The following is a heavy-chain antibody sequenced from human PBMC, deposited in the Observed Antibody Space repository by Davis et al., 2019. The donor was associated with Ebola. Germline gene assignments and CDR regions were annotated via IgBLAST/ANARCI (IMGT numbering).Heavy chain of an antibody. J-gene: IGHJ3*02. D-gene: IGHD2-15*01. CDR2: IYPGDSDT. V-gene: IGHV5-51*01. Sequence: GGSLRLSCKASGYSFTSYWIGWVRQMPGKGLEWMGIIYPGDSDTRYSPSFQGQVTISADKSISTAYLQWSRLKASDTAMYYCAILGYCSGGSCYAGAFDIWGQGTMVTVSS. CDR1: GYSFTSYW. CDR3: AILGYCSGGSCYAGAFDI.